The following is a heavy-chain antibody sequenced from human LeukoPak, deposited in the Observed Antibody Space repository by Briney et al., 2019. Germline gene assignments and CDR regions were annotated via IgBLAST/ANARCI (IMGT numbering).Heavy chain of an antibody. J-gene: IGHJ4*02. D-gene: IGHD6-13*01. CDR1: GYTFTNYD. Sequence: EASVRVSCKASGYTFTNYDINWVRQASGQGLEWMGWMNPNSGNKGSAQKFQGRVTMTSNTSISTAYMELSSLRSEDTAVYYCARGLRREQQLLRAFDYWGQGTPVTVSS. V-gene: IGHV1-8*01. CDR2: MNPNSGNK. CDR3: ARGLRREQQLLRAFDY.